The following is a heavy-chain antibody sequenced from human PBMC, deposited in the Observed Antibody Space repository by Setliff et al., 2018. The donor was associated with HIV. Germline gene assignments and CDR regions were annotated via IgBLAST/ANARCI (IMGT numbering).Heavy chain of an antibody. Sequence: ASVKVSCKASGYSFINYGISWVRQAPGQGLEWMGWISAYNGNTDYAPRLLGRVTMTTDTSTSTAYMELRSLSSDDTAVYYCARVRERIGVTGTDDAFDIWGQGNAGHRLL. CDR3: ARVRERIGVTGTDDAFDI. CDR1: GYSFINYG. CDR2: ISAYNGNT. V-gene: IGHV1-18*01. D-gene: IGHD3-3*01. J-gene: IGHJ3*02.